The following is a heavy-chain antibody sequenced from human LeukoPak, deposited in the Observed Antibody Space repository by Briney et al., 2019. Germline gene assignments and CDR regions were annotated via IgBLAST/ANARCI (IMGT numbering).Heavy chain of an antibody. CDR1: GGSISSYY. CDR2: IYDSGST. V-gene: IGHV4-59*01. CDR3: ARGGSYYDFWSGYYDYYYYMDV. Sequence: SETLSLTCSVSGGSISSYYWSWIRQPPGKGLEWIGYIYDSGSTSYNPSLQSRVTISIDTSKNQLSLRLTSVTAADTAVYYCARGGSYYDFWSGYYDYYYYMDVWGKGTTVTVSS. D-gene: IGHD3-3*01. J-gene: IGHJ6*03.